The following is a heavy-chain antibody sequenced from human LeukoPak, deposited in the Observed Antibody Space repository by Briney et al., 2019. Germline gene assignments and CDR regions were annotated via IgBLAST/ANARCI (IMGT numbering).Heavy chain of an antibody. J-gene: IGHJ3*02. Sequence: PGGSLRLSCAASGFTFSSYAMSWVRQAPGKGLEWVSGISGSGDITYYADSVKGRFTISRDNSKNTLYVQMNSLRVEDTAVYYCAKDRRGGSYYAATLDIWGPGTMVTVSS. CDR2: ISGSGDIT. V-gene: IGHV3-23*01. D-gene: IGHD1-26*01. CDR3: AKDRRGGSYYAATLDI. CDR1: GFTFSSYA.